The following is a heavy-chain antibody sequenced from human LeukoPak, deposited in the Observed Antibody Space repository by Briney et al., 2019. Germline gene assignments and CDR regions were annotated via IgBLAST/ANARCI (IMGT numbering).Heavy chain of an antibody. D-gene: IGHD6-13*01. CDR3: ARGPLEQLVLQNWFDP. J-gene: IGHJ5*02. CDR1: GFTFSSYG. V-gene: IGHV3-30*02. Sequence: GGSLRLSCAASGFTFSSYGMHWVRQAPGKGLEWVAFIRYDGSNKYYADSVKGRFTISRDNSKNTLYLQMNSLRAEDTAVYYCARGPLEQLVLQNWFDPWGQGTLVTVSS. CDR2: IRYDGSNK.